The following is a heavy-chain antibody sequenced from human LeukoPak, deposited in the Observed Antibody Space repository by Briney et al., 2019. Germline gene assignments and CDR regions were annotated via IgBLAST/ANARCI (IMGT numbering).Heavy chain of an antibody. Sequence: GGSLRLSCAASGFTFSSYAMSWVRQAPGKGLEWVSAISGSGGSTYYADSVKGRFTISRDNSENTLYLQMHSLRAEDTAVYYCARDRPNYYGSDGHYYRRDGDYWGRGTLVSVSS. V-gene: IGHV3-23*01. CDR3: ARDRPNYYGSDGHYYRRDGDY. CDR2: ISGSGGST. D-gene: IGHD3-22*01. CDR1: GFTFSSYA. J-gene: IGHJ4*02.